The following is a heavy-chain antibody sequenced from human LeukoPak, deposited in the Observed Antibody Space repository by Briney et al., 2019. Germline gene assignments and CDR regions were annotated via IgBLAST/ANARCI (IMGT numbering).Heavy chain of an antibody. CDR3: AKDKILVGATSWYYYYGIDV. CDR2: ISWDGGST. D-gene: IGHD1-26*01. Sequence: GGSLRLSCAASGFTFDDYAMHWVRQAPGKELEWVSLISWDGGSTYYAHSVKGRFTISRNNSKNSLYLQMNSLRTEDTALYCCAKDKILVGATSWYYYYGIDVWGQGTTVTVSS. CDR1: GFTFDDYA. J-gene: IGHJ6*02. V-gene: IGHV3-43*02.